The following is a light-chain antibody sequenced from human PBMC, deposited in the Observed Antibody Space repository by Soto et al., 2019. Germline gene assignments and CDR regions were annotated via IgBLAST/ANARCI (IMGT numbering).Light chain of an antibody. CDR3: QHYNNWPRT. Sequence: EIVMTQSPATLSVSPGERATLSCRASQSVSSNLAWYQQKPGQAPRLLIYGASTRATGIPARFSGSGSGTEFTLPISSLQSEDFAVYYCQHYNNWPRTFGQGTKVE. CDR2: GAS. J-gene: IGKJ1*01. V-gene: IGKV3-15*01. CDR1: QSVSSN.